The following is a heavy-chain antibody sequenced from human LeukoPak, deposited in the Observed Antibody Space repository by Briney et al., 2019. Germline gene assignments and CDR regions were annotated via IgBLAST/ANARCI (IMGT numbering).Heavy chain of an antibody. CDR1: GLTFSSYA. CDR2: ISSNGGST. Sequence: GGSLRLSCAASGLTFSSYAMHWVRKAPGKGLEYVSAISSNGGSTYYANSVKGRFTISRDNSKNTLYLQMGSLRAEDMAVYYCARAARRGSGSYYVGDAFDIWGQGTMVTVSS. D-gene: IGHD1-26*01. CDR3: ARAARRGSGSYYVGDAFDI. J-gene: IGHJ3*02. V-gene: IGHV3-64*01.